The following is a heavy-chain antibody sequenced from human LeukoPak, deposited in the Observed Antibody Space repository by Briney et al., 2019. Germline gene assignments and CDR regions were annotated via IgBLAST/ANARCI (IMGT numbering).Heavy chain of an antibody. CDR2: IKSKTDGGTT. Sequence: GGSLRLSCAASGFTFSNAWMSWVRQAPGKGLEWVGRIKSKTDGGTTDYAAPVKGRSTISRDDSKNTLYLQMNSLNTEDTAVYYCTATYYDFWSGRDYWGQGTLVTVSS. D-gene: IGHD3-3*01. CDR1: GFTFSNAW. J-gene: IGHJ4*02. CDR3: TATYYDFWSGRDY. V-gene: IGHV3-15*01.